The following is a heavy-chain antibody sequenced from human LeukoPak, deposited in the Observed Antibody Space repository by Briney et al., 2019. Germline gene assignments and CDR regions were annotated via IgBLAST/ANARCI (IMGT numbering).Heavy chain of an antibody. J-gene: IGHJ6*04. CDR3: ARVGPTHYYYFLDV. Sequence: GASVKVSCKASGYTFSNFGISWVRQAPGQGLAWMGWISVNNGNTNYAQNFQGRVTMTTDTSTSTAYMELRSLRSDDTAVYYCARVGPTHYYYFLDVWGKGTTVTVSS. CDR2: ISVNNGNT. CDR1: GYTFSNFG. V-gene: IGHV1-18*01. D-gene: IGHD1-26*01.